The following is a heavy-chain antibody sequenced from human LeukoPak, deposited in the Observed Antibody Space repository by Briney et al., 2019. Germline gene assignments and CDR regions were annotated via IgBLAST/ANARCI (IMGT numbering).Heavy chain of an antibody. CDR2: TYYRSKWYN. Sequence: PSQTLSLTCAISGDSVSSNSAAWNWIRQSPSRGLEWLGRTYYRSKWYNDYAVSVKSRITINPDTSKNQFSLQLNSVTPEDTAVYYCARAKGAAAGPGNYYYYYMDVWGKGTTVTVSS. V-gene: IGHV6-1*01. D-gene: IGHD6-13*01. CDR3: ARAKGAAAGPGNYYYYYMDV. J-gene: IGHJ6*03. CDR1: GDSVSSNSAA.